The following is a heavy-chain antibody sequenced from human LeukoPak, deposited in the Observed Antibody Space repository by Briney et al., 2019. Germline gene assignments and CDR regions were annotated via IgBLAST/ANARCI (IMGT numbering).Heavy chain of an antibody. Sequence: PGGSLRLSCVTSGFTFSTYAMTWVRQAPGKGPEWVSSISNSGGTTDYSASVKGRFTVSRDNSKSTLYLQMESLRVEDTAVYYCTSQTFGGREWSYSDSWGQGPLATVPP. CDR1: GFTFSTYA. CDR3: TSQTFGGREWSYSDS. J-gene: IGHJ4*02. D-gene: IGHD3-16*01. CDR2: ISNSGGTT. V-gene: IGHV3-23*01.